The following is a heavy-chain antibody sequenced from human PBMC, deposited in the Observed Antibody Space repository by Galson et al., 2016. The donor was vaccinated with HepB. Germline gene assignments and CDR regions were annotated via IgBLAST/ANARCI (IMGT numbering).Heavy chain of an antibody. V-gene: IGHV3-53*01. D-gene: IGHD6-13*01. J-gene: IGHJ4*02. CDR1: GFNVNNDY. Sequence: SLRLSCAVSGFNVNNDYMNWVRQAPGRGLEWVSAISTSGDTYYADSGKGRFGISRDNSKNTLYLQINSPRAEDTAVYYCARDTFTSSSWSLDFWGQGTLVTVSS. CDR3: ARDTFTSSSWSLDF. CDR2: ISTSGDT.